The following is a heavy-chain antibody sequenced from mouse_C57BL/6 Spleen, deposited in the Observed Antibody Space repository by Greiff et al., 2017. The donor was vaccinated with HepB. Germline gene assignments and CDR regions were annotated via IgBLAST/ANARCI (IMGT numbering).Heavy chain of an antibody. Sequence: EVMLVESGGGLVKPGGSLKLSCAASGFTFSSYAMSWVRQTPEKRLEWVATISAGGSYTYYPANVKGRFTISRDNAKNNLYLQMSHLKTEDTAMYYCAKGELGGGDYWGQGTTLTVSS. J-gene: IGHJ2*01. V-gene: IGHV5-4*03. D-gene: IGHD4-1*01. CDR1: GFTFSSYA. CDR2: ISAGGSYT. CDR3: AKGELGGGDY.